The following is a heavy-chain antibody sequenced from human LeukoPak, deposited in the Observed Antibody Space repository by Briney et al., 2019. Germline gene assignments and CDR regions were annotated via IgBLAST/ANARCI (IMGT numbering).Heavy chain of an antibody. D-gene: IGHD5-18*01. CDR2: IYTSGST. V-gene: IGHV4-61*02. CDR3: ARDPGYGRGGIDY. J-gene: IGHJ4*02. CDR1: GGSISSGSYY. Sequence: PSETPSLTCTVSGGSISSGSYYWSWIRQPAGKGLEWIGRIYTSGSTNYNPSLKSRVTISVDTSKNQFSLKLSSVTAADTAVYYCARDPGYGRGGIDYWGQGTLVTVSS.